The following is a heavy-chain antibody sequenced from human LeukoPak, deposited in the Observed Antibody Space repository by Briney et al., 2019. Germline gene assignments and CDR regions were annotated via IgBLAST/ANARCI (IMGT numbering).Heavy chain of an antibody. CDR2: IIPIFGTA. Sequence: SVKVPCKASGGTFSSYAISWVRQAPGQGLEWMGGIIPIFGTANYAQKFQGRVTIATDESTSTAYMELSSLRSEDTAVYYCARSQGPVVPAADNWFDPWGQGTLVTVSS. CDR3: ARSQGPVVPAADNWFDP. V-gene: IGHV1-69*05. J-gene: IGHJ5*02. CDR1: GGTFSSYA. D-gene: IGHD2-2*01.